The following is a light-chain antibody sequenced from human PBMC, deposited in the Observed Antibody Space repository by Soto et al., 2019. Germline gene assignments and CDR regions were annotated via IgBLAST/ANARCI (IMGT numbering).Light chain of an antibody. CDR1: QSISSW. CDR3: QQYVSYPLT. J-gene: IGKJ4*01. Sequence: DIQMTQSPSTLSASVGDRVTITCRASQSISSWLAWYQQKPGKAPKFLIYKASNLESGVPSRSSGSGSGTEFTLTISSLQPDDFATYHCQQYVSYPLTFGGGTKVDIK. V-gene: IGKV1-5*03. CDR2: KAS.